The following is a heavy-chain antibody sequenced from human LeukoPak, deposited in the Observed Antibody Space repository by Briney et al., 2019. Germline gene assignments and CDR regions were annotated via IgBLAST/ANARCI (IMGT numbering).Heavy chain of an antibody. Sequence: PGGSLRLSCAASGFSFSSYAMSWVRQAPGQGLEWVSTISGTGGSTYYADPVKDRFTISRDNSKNTFFLQMNNLRAEDTAVYYCAKAVRIAAHPYFGMDVWGQGTTVTVSS. CDR1: GFSFSSYA. CDR2: ISGTGGST. V-gene: IGHV3-23*01. CDR3: AKAVRIAAHPYFGMDV. D-gene: IGHD6-6*01. J-gene: IGHJ6*02.